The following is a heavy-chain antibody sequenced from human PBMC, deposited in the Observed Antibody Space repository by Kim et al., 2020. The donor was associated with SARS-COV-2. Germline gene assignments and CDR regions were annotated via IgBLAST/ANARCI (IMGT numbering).Heavy chain of an antibody. J-gene: IGHJ5*02. V-gene: IGHV3-30*03. D-gene: IGHD6-13*01. Sequence: GGSLRLSCAASGFTFSSYGMHWVRQAPGKGLEWVAVISYDGSNKYYADSVKGRFTISRDNSKNTLYLQMNSLRAEDTAVYYCRRGGSSSSSDNWFDPWGQGTLVTVSS. CDR1: GFTFSSYG. CDR2: ISYDGSNK. CDR3: RRGGSSSSSDNWFDP.